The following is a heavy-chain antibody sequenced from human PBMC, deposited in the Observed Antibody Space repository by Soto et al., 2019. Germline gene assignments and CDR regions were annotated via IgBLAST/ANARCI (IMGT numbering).Heavy chain of an antibody. V-gene: IGHV4-59*01. Sequence: TPSLTCPVSGGSISIYGWSWIRQPPGKGLEWIGYIYYSGSTNYNPSLKSRVTISVDTSKNQFSLKLSSVTAADTAVYYCARVDYYDSSGFPRNWGQGTLVTVSS. CDR2: IYYSGST. D-gene: IGHD3-22*01. CDR1: GGSISIYG. CDR3: ARVDYYDSSGFPRN. J-gene: IGHJ4*02.